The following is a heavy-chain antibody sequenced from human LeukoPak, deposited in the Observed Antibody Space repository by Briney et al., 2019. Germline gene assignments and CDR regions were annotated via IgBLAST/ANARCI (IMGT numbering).Heavy chain of an antibody. Sequence: GGSLRLSCAASGFTFSSYAMSWVRQAPGKGLEWVSGISGSGGSTYYADSVKGRFTISRDNSKNTLYLQMNSLRDEDTAVYYCAKDGARYLLTYYFEYWGQGTLVTVSS. D-gene: IGHD3-9*01. CDR1: GFTFSSYA. CDR2: ISGSGGST. V-gene: IGHV3-23*01. CDR3: AKDGARYLLTYYFEY. J-gene: IGHJ4*02.